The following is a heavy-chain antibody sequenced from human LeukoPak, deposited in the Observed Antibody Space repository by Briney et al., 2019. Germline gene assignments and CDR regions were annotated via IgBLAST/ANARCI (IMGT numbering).Heavy chain of an antibody. D-gene: IGHD6-13*01. V-gene: IGHV3-48*04. Sequence: GGSLRLSCAASGFTFSSYSMNWVRQAPGKGLEWVSYISSSSSTIYYADSVKGRFTISRDNAKNSLYLQMNSLRAEDTAVYYCARALPQLRMDVWGQGTTVTVSS. CDR2: ISSSSSTI. J-gene: IGHJ6*02. CDR3: ARALPQLRMDV. CDR1: GFTFSSYS.